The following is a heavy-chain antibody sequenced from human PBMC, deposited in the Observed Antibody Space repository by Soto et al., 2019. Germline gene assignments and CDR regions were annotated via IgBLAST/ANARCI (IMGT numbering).Heavy chain of an antibody. J-gene: IGHJ4*02. V-gene: IGHV1-2*02. CDR2: INPSNEIT. CDR1: GYTFSAYY. CDR3: AREGLGDYYDSSGHLDY. D-gene: IGHD3-22*01. Sequence: GASVNVSCKTSGYTFSAYYVHWARRAPGRGFQWLGWINPSNEITTFSEFFQGRITMTRDTSTNTVHMELNMLTSDDTAVYYCAREGLGDYYDSSGHLDYWGQGALVTVSS.